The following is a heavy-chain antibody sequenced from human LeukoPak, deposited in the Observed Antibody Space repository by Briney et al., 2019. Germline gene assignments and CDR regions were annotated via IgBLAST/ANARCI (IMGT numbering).Heavy chain of an antibody. V-gene: IGHV4-4*02. CDR2: IFHSGST. CDR3: ARETEKQWQY. Sequence: PSGTLSLTCAVSGGSISSSNWWSWVRQPPGKGLEWIASIFHSGSTFYNPSVKSRVTISVDTSKNQFSLTLRSVTAADTAVYYCARETEKQWQYWGRGTMATVSS. J-gene: IGHJ3*01. D-gene: IGHD6-19*01. CDR1: GGSISSSNW.